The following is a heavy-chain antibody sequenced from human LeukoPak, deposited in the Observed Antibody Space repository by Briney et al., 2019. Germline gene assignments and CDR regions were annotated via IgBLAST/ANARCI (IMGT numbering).Heavy chain of an antibody. CDR1: GYTFTSYY. Sequence: SVKVSCKASGYTFTSYYMHWVRQAPGQGLEWMGGIIPIFGTANYAQKFQGRVTITADESTSTAYMELSSLRSEDTAVYYCAREEVTTGTTEGNWFDPWGQGTLVTVSS. J-gene: IGHJ5*02. D-gene: IGHD1-1*01. CDR2: IIPIFGTA. CDR3: AREEVTTGTTEGNWFDP. V-gene: IGHV1-69*13.